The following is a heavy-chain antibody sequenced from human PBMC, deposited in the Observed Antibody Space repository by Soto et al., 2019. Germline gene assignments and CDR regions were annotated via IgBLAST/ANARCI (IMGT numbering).Heavy chain of an antibody. D-gene: IGHD3-22*01. J-gene: IGHJ4*02. CDR2: IVPMFGTA. CDR3: ARGLYYDSRGYYFFF. V-gene: IGHV1-69*13. CDR1: GGTFSRYA. Sequence: ASVKVSCKASGGTFSRYALSWVRQAPGQGPEWMGGIVPMFGTANYAQKFQGRVTVAADESTSTAYMELSSRRSEDTAVYYCARGLYYDSRGYYFFFWGQGTLVTVSS.